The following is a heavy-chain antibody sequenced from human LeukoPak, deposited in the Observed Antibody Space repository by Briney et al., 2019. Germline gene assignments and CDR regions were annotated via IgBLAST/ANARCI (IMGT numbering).Heavy chain of an antibody. CDR3: ARMSGQAAYDYYMDV. D-gene: IGHD6-13*01. CDR1: GFTFSSYA. Sequence: GGSLRLSCAASGFTFSSYAMHWVRQAPGKGLEWEAVISYDGSNKYYADSVKGRFTISRDNSKNTLYLQMNSLRAEDTAVYYCARMSGQAAYDYYMDVWGKGTTVTVSS. CDR2: ISYDGSNK. V-gene: IGHV3-30-3*01. J-gene: IGHJ6*03.